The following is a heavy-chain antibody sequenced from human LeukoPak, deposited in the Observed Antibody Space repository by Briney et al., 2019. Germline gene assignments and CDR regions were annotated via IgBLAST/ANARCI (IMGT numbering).Heavy chain of an antibody. CDR3: ARHYWTPGAFDI. V-gene: IGHV4-38-2*01. J-gene: IGHJ3*02. Sequence: SETLSLTCGVSGYSISTGYYWGWVRQPPGKGLEWIVSSNRTGSTHHNPSLKSRVTISVDTSKNQFSLKLTSVTAADTAVYYCARHYWTPGAFDIWGQGAMVTASS. CDR2: SNRTGST. CDR1: GYSISTGYY. D-gene: IGHD3/OR15-3a*01.